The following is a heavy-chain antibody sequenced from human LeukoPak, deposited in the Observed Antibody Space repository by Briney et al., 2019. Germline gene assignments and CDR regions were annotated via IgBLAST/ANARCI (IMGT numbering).Heavy chain of an antibody. CDR1: GFTFSSYA. V-gene: IGHV3-23*01. Sequence: GGSLRLSCAASGFTFSSYAMSWVRQAPGKGLEWVSGISYSGGSTDYADSVKGRFTISRDNSKNTLYLQMNSLRAEDTAVYYCAKATAVAGNLYGLDVWGQGTTVTVSS. CDR2: ISYSGGST. D-gene: IGHD6-19*01. J-gene: IGHJ6*02. CDR3: AKATAVAGNLYGLDV.